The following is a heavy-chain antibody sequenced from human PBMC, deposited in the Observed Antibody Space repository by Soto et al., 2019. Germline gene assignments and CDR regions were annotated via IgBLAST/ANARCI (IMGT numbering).Heavy chain of an antibody. J-gene: IGHJ4*02. CDR3: ASYNWPATSDY. Sequence: EVQLVESGGGLVQPGGSLRLSCVATGLSLNSLWMYWIRQSPGGGLQWISGINGNGRSTRYVDSVSGRFTISRDNAQNTLYLQMNSLRAEDTAIYYCASYNWPATSDYWGQGTPVTVSS. CDR2: INGNGRST. V-gene: IGHV3-74*01. D-gene: IGHD1-20*01. CDR1: GLSLNSLW.